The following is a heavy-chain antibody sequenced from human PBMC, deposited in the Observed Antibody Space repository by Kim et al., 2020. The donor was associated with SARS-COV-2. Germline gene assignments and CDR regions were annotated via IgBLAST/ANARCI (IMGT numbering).Heavy chain of an antibody. CDR2: IWYDGSNK. V-gene: IGHV3-33*01. D-gene: IGHD5-18*01. Sequence: GGSLRLSCVASGFTFSSYGMHWVRQAPGKGLEWVAVIWYDGSNKYYADSVKGRFTISRDNSKNTLYLQMNSLRAEDTAVYYCAREGTVDTAMVMEEWGQGTLVTVSS. CDR1: GFTFSSYG. J-gene: IGHJ4*02. CDR3: AREGTVDTAMVMEE.